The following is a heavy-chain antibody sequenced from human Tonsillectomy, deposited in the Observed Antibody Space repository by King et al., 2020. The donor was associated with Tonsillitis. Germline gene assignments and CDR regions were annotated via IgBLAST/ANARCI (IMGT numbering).Heavy chain of an antibody. J-gene: IGHJ4*02. Sequence: VQLVESGGDLVKPGGSLRLSCAASGFTFSNTWMSWVRQAPGEGLEWVGLIKTKNDGGTIAYAAPVKDRFTIARDDSINTLYLQMNSLKTEDTAIYYCTTDYDYVWRFKTFDYWGQRTLATVSS. CDR3: TTDYDYVWRFKTFDY. CDR2: IKTKNDGGTI. D-gene: IGHD3-16*01. V-gene: IGHV3-15*01. CDR1: GFTFSNTW.